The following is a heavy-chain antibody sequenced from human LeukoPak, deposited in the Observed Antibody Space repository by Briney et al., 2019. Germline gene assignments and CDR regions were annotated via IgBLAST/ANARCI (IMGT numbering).Heavy chain of an antibody. CDR2: INLNSGGT. CDR1: GYTFTGYY. V-gene: IGHV1-2*02. Sequence: ASVKVSCKASGYTFTGYYMHWVRQAPGQGLEWMGWINLNSGGTNYAQKFQGRVTMTRDTSISTAYMELSRLRSDDTAVYYCARGYYGSGSSDYWGQGTLVTVSS. J-gene: IGHJ4*02. D-gene: IGHD3-10*01. CDR3: ARGYYGSGSSDY.